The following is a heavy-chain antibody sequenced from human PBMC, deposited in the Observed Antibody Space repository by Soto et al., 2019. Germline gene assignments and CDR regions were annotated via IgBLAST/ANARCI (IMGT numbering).Heavy chain of an antibody. V-gene: IGHV3-64*01. CDR3: ARAGGSSGLIDY. D-gene: IGHD6-19*01. CDR2: ISSNGGST. J-gene: IGHJ4*02. CDR1: GFTFSSYA. Sequence: GGSLRLSCAASGFTFSSYAMHWVRQAPGKGLEYVSAISSNGGSTYYANSVKGRFTISRDNSKNTLYLQMGSLRAEDMAVYYCARAGGSSGLIDYWGQGTLVTVSS.